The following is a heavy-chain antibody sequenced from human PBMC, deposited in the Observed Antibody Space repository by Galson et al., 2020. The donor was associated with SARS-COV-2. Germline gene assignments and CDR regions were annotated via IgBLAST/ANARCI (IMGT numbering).Heavy chain of an antibody. Sequence: GESLKISCKTSGYTFTDYWIGWVRQMSGKGLEWMGSINPGDSETRYSPSFQGQVTISADKSINTAYLQWSSVQASDSATYYCAVVHVGNWVDPWGQGSLVIVSS. J-gene: IGHJ5*02. CDR3: AVVHVGNWVDP. V-gene: IGHV5-51*01. CDR1: GYTFTDYW. CDR2: INPGDSET. D-gene: IGHD1-26*01.